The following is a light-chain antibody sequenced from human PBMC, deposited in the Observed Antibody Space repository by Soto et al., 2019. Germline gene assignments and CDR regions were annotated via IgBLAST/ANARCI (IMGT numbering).Light chain of an antibody. J-gene: IGKJ1*01. V-gene: IGKV3-15*01. CDR2: DAS. CDR1: QSVSSK. CDR3: QQYNNWPWT. Sequence: EIVMTQSPATVSVSPRERATLSCRASQSVSSKLAGYQQNPGQAPRLLIYDASSRATGIPATFSGSGSGTELTLTINSLQSEDFAVYYCQQYNNWPWTFGQGTKVDIK.